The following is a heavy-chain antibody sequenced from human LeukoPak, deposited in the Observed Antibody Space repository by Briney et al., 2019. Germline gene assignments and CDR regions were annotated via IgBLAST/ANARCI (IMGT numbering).Heavy chain of an antibody. CDR1: GFTFSSFA. J-gene: IGHJ4*02. Sequence: PGGSLRLSCAASGFTFSSFAMIWVRQPPGKGLEWVSYISSSSSTIYYADSVKGRFTISRDNAKNSLYLQMNSLRVEDTAVYYCAKVAKYYYGSETYYFFEHWGQGTPVTASS. V-gene: IGHV3-48*01. CDR3: AKVAKYYYGSETYYFFEH. CDR2: ISSSSSTI. D-gene: IGHD3-10*01.